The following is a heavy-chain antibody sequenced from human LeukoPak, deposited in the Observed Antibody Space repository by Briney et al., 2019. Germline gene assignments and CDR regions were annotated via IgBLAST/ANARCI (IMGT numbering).Heavy chain of an antibody. Sequence: SETLSLTCTVSGGSISGYYWTWIRQPPGKGLEWTGYINYSGSTNYHPSLRSRVTLSVDTSKKEFSLKLSSVTAADTAVYYCARGLLVGNTGYYFDYWGQGTLVTVSS. CDR2: INYSGST. J-gene: IGHJ4*02. V-gene: IGHV4-59*01. CDR1: GGSISGYY. D-gene: IGHD2-8*02. CDR3: ARGLLVGNTGYYFDY.